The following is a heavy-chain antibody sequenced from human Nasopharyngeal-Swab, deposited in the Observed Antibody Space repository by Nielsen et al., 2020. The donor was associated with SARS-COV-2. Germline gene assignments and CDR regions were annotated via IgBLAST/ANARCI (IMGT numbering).Heavy chain of an antibody. CDR1: GFTFSSYA. CDR3: ARRLGYCSSTSCYARFDP. Sequence: GESLKISCAASGFTFSSYAMSWVRQAPGKGLEWVSIISGSGDTTYYADSVNDRFTISRDNSKNTLYLQMNSLRVEDTAVYYCARRLGYCSSTSCYARFDPWGQGTLVTVSS. D-gene: IGHD2-2*01. V-gene: IGHV3-23*01. CDR2: ISGSGDTT. J-gene: IGHJ5*02.